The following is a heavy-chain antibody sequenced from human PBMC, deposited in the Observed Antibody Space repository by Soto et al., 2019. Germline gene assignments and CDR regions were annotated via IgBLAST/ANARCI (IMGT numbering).Heavy chain of an antibody. J-gene: IGHJ4*02. D-gene: IGHD3-9*01. CDR1: GGTFSSYA. CDR2: IIPIFGTA. CDR3: ASDPYYDILTGYYMDY. Sequence: GASVKVSCKASGGTFSSYAISWVRQAPGQGLEWMGGIIPIFGTANYAQKFQGRVTITADKSTSTAYMELSSLRSEDTAVYYCASDPYYDILTGYYMDYWGQGTLVTVS. V-gene: IGHV1-69*06.